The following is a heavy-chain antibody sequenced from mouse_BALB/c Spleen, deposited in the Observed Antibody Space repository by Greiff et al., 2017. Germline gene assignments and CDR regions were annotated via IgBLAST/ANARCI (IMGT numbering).Heavy chain of an antibody. V-gene: IGHV2-9-2*01. J-gene: IGHJ4*01. D-gene: IGHD1-3*01. CDR3: VRAIYDYGAMDY. Sequence: VQRVESGPGLVAPSQSLSITCTVSGFSFTSYDISWIRQPPGKGLEWLGVIWTGGGTNYNSAFMSRLSISKDNSKSQVFLKMNSLQTDDTAIYYGVRAIYDYGAMDYWGQGTSVTVSS. CDR2: IWTGGGT. CDR1: GFSFTSYD.